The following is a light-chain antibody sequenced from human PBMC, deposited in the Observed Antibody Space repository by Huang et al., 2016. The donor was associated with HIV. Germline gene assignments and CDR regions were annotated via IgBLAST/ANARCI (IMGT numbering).Light chain of an antibody. Sequence: DIQVTQSPSSLSASVGDRVTITCRASHNINTYLNWYQHKPGKAPKLLIYAASNLQTGGPSRFSGDGSGTDFTLTIRRLQRDDFATYFCQQSYSSPFTFGPGTKVHI. V-gene: IGKV1-39*01. CDR3: QQSYSSPFT. J-gene: IGKJ3*01. CDR2: AAS. CDR1: HNINTY.